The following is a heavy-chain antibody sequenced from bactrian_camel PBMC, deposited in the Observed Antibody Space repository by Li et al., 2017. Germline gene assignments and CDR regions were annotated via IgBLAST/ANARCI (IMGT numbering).Heavy chain of an antibody. D-gene: IGHD4*01. CDR1: GFTFSNYA. CDR3: AADQCLTTIATMAY. V-gene: IGHV3S42*01. Sequence: PLVESGGGLVQPGGSLRLSCAASGFTFSNYAMNWVRQLPEKGLEWVAGINSGGGATLYSPSVEGRFTISRDNVKNTLYLQLDSLKPEDTAMYYCAADQCLTTIATMAYWGQGTQVTVS. CDR2: INSGGGAT. J-gene: IGHJ4*01.